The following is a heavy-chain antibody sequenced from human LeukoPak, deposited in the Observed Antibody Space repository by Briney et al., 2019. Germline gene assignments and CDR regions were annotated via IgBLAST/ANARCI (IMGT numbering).Heavy chain of an antibody. J-gene: IGHJ6*03. CDR2: IYYSGST. CDR3: ATIVVPAAMPYYYYMDV. D-gene: IGHD2-2*01. Sequence: SETLSLTCTVSGGSISSSSYYWGWIRKPPGKGLEWIGSIYYSGSTYYNPSLKSRVTISVDTSKNQFSLKLSSVTAADTAVYYCATIVVPAAMPYYYYMDVWGKGTTVTVSS. CDR1: GGSISSSSYY. V-gene: IGHV4-39*01.